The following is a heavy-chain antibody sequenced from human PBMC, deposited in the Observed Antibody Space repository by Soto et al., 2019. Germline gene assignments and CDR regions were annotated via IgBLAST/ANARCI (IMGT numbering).Heavy chain of an antibody. D-gene: IGHD2-2*01. J-gene: IGHJ6*02. CDR1: GYTFTGYY. CDR2: INPNSGGT. Sequence: ASVKVSCKASGYTFTGYYMHWVRQAPGQGLEWMGWINPNSGGTNYAQKFQGWVTMTRDTSISTAYMELSRLRSDDTAVYYCARCRSTTSRSGRDVWGQGTTVNVSS. CDR3: ARCRSTTSRSGRDV. V-gene: IGHV1-2*04.